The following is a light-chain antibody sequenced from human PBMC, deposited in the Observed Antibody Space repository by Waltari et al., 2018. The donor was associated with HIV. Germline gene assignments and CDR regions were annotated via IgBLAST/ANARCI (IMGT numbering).Light chain of an antibody. CDR2: DTS. Sequence: QAVVTQEPSLTVSPGGTVTLTCASSTGAVTSGNCPYWFQRRPGQAPKTLLYDTSNRHSWTPARVSGSRLGGKAALTLSGAQFEDEADYFCLLSFNGVVVFGGGTSLTVL. CDR1: TGAVTSGNC. CDR3: LLSFNGVVV. J-gene: IGLJ2*01. V-gene: IGLV7-46*01.